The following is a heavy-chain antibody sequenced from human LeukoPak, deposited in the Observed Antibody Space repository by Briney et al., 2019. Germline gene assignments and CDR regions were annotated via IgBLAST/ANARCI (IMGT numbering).Heavy chain of an antibody. CDR2: INPNSGGT. D-gene: IGHD6-13*01. V-gene: IGHV1-2*02. Sequence: ASVKVSCKASGYTFTGYYMHWVRQAPGQGLEWMGWINPNSGGTNYAQKFQGRVTMTRDTSISTAYMELSRLRSDDTAVYYCARAAHSSNSYYYSYYMDVWGKGTTVTVSS. CDR3: ARAAHSSNSYYYSYYMDV. J-gene: IGHJ6*03. CDR1: GYTFTGYY.